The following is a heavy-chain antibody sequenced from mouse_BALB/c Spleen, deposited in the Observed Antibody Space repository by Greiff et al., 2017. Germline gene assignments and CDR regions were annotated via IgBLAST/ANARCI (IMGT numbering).Heavy chain of an antibody. CDR1: GFTFSSYA. CDR3: ARGEATAYYYAMDY. V-gene: IGHV5-6-5*01. D-gene: IGHD1-2*01. CDR2: ISSGGST. Sequence: EVKVVESGGGLVKPGGSLKLSCAASGFTFSSYAMSWVRQTPEKRLEWVASISSGGSTYYPDSVKGRFTISRDNARNILYLQMSSLRSEDTAMYYCARGEATAYYYAMDYWGQGTSVTVSS. J-gene: IGHJ4*01.